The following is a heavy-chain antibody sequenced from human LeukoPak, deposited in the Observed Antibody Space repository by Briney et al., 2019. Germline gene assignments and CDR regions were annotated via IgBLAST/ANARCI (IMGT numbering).Heavy chain of an antibody. V-gene: IGHV1-2*02. Sequence: GASVTVSCKASGYTFTGYYMHWVRQAPGQGLEWMGWINPNSGGTNYAQKFQGRVTMTRDTSISTAYMELSRLRSDDTAVYYCAREMGYDSSGPYYFDYWGQGTLVTVSS. J-gene: IGHJ4*02. CDR3: AREMGYDSSGPYYFDY. D-gene: IGHD3-22*01. CDR2: INPNSGGT. CDR1: GYTFTGYY.